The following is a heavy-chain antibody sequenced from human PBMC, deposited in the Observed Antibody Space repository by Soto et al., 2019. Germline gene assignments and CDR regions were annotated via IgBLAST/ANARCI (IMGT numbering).Heavy chain of an antibody. CDR2: IYPGDSDT. D-gene: IGHD3-10*01. V-gene: IGHV5-51*01. CDR3: AGGGVRGVITRTRDYYGMDV. Sequence: EVQLVQSGAEVKKPGESLKISCKGSGYSFTSYWIGWVRQMPGKGLEWMGIIYPGDSDTRYSPSFQGQVTISADKSISTAYLQWSSLKASDTAMYYCAGGGVRGVITRTRDYYGMDVLGQGTTVTFSS. CDR1: GYSFTSYW. J-gene: IGHJ6*02.